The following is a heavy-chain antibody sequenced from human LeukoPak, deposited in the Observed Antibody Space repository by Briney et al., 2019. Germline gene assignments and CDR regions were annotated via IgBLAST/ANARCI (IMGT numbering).Heavy chain of an antibody. CDR2: INHSGST. V-gene: IGHV4-34*01. D-gene: IGHD2-15*01. CDR3: ARLPYCSGGSCYFDY. J-gene: IGHJ4*02. CDR1: GGSFSGYY. Sequence: SETLSLTCAVYGGSFSGYYWSWIRQPPGKGLEWIGEINHSGSTNYDPSLKSRVTMSVDTSKHQFSLKLSSVTAADTAVYYCARLPYCSGGSCYFDYWGQGTLVTVSS.